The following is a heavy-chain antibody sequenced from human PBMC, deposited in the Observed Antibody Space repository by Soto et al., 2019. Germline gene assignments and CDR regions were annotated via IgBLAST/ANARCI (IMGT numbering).Heavy chain of an antibody. CDR2: ISSSSRTI. D-gene: IGHD3-3*01. V-gene: IGHV3-48*01. Sequence: GGSLRLSCEASGFIFSDSGMNWVRRAPGKRLEWISYISSSSRTIYYAASVEGRFTISRGNVRNSVHLQMNSLRGEDTGVYYCARTRMEWALYFDNWGLGTLVTVSS. CDR1: GFIFSDSG. CDR3: ARTRMEWALYFDN. J-gene: IGHJ4*02.